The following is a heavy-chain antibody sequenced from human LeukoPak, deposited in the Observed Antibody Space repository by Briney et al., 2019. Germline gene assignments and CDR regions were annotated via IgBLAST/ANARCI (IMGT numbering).Heavy chain of an antibody. CDR3: TTDKGKFCSSTSCYGLTQPRYYFDY. J-gene: IGHJ4*02. V-gene: IGHV3-15*01. D-gene: IGHD2-2*01. Sequence: GGSLRLSCAAFGFTFSNAWMSWVRQAPGKGLEWVGRIKSKTDGGTTDYAAPVKGRFTISRDDSKNTLYLQMNSLKTEDTAVYYCTTDKGKFCSSTSCYGLTQPRYYFDYWGQGTLVTVSS. CDR1: GFTFSNAW. CDR2: IKSKTDGGTT.